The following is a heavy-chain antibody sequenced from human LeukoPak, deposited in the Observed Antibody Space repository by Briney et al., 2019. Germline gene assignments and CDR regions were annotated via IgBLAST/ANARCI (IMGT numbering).Heavy chain of an antibody. CDR2: IYTSGST. D-gene: IGHD6-13*01. CDR3: ARVVNSSSWTRYYYYYYMDV. V-gene: IGHV4-4*07. CDR1: GGSISSYY. Sequence: SETLSLTCTVSGGSISSYYWSWIRQPAGKGLEWIGRIYTSGSTNYNPSLKSRVTMSVDTSKNQFSLKLSSVTAADTAVYYCARVVNSSSWTRYYYYYYMDVWGKGTTVTISS. J-gene: IGHJ6*03.